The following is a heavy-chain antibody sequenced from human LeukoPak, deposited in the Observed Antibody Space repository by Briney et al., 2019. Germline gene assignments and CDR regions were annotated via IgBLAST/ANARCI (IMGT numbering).Heavy chain of an antibody. CDR1: GVSINDYY. CDR3: ARIRCGHSGSVCYNH. V-gene: IGHV4-34*01. CDR2: ISHTEGT. Sequence: SETLSLTCGVFGVSINDYYWSWIRQSPGKGLEWIGEISHTEGTRYNPSLGSRVTMSVGTSENQLSLKLIFVTAADTAVYYCARIRCGHSGSVCYNHWGLGTLVTVSS. J-gene: IGHJ1*01. D-gene: IGHD3-9*01.